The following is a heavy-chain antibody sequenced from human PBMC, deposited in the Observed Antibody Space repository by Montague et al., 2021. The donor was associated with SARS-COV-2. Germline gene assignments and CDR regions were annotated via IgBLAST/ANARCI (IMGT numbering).Heavy chain of an antibody. CDR1: GFLSGDYW. CDR2: IKLDGSEE. Sequence: SLRLSCAASGFLSGDYWMSWVRQAPGKGLEWVANIKLDGSEEYYMDSVKGRFTVSRDNAKNSLYLQMNSLRAEDTAVYYCARATLYMDVWGKGTTVTVSS. CDR3: ARATLYMDV. J-gene: IGHJ6*03. V-gene: IGHV3-7*01.